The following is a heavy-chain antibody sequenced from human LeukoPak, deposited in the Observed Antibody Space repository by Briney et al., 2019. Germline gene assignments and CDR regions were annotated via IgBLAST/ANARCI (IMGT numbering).Heavy chain of an antibody. V-gene: IGHV3-9*01. D-gene: IGHD3-10*01. CDR1: GFTFDNYA. CDR3: AKDMNSYGSGSSYNPWGPFDS. Sequence: GRSLKLSCAASGFTFDNYAMHWVRQAPGKGLEWVSGIAWNSCNTGFADSVKGRFTISRDNAENSLYLQMNSLTPEGTAFYFCAKDMNSYGSGSSYNPWGPFDSWSQETLVTVSS. J-gene: IGHJ4*02. CDR2: IAWNSCNT.